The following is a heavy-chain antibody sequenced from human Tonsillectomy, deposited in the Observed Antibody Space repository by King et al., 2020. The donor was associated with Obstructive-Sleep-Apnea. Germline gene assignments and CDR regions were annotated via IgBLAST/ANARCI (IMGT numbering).Heavy chain of an antibody. D-gene: IGHD6-19*01. J-gene: IGHJ4*02. CDR1: GIIFSNYA. CDR3: AKGDGSGWHDRYFDY. Sequence: VQLVESGGGVVQPGTSVRLSCTVSGIIFSNYAMHWVRQAPGKGLEWVGFIRFDGTDKFYGDSVKGRFTISRDNSNDRLYLQMNSLRAEDTAVYYCAKGDGSGWHDRYFDYWGRGTLVTVSS. V-gene: IGHV3-30*02. CDR2: IRFDGTDK.